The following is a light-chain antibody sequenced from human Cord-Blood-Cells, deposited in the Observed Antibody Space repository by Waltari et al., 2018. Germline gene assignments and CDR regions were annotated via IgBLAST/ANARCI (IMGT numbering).Light chain of an antibody. Sequence: QSALTQPASVFGSSGPSVTIPCPGTSRDVWSYNIVLWDQQDPGKAPKLMIYEGSKRPSGVSNRFSGSKSGNTASLTISGLQAEDEADYYCCSYAGSSTWVFGGGTKLTVL. J-gene: IGLJ3*02. CDR2: EGS. V-gene: IGLV2-23*01. CDR1: SRDVWSYNI. CDR3: CSYAGSSTWV.